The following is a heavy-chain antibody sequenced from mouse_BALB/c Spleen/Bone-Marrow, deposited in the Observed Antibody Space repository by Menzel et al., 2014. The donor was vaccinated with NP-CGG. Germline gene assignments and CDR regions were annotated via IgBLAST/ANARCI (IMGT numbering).Heavy chain of an antibody. CDR1: GYAFSNYW. CDR3: ARSNYGYDVYFDY. Sequence: QVQLKESGAELVRPGSSVEISCKASGYAFSNYWMNWVKQRPGQGLEWIGQIFPGDGDTNYNGKFKGKATLTADKSSSTAYMQLNSLTSEDSAVYFCARSNYGYDVYFDYWGLGTTLTVSS. V-gene: IGHV1-80*01. J-gene: IGHJ2*01. D-gene: IGHD2-2*01. CDR2: IFPGDGDT.